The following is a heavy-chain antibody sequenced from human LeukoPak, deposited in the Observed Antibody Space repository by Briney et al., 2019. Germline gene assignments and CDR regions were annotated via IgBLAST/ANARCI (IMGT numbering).Heavy chain of an antibody. CDR2: INHSGST. CDR1: GGSFSGYY. D-gene: IGHD3-9*01. CDR3: ARQGILTGYSDY. Sequence: KPSETLSLTCAVYGGSFSGYYWSWIRQPPGKGLEWIGEINHSGSTNYNPSLKSRVTISVDTSKNQFSLKLSSVTAADTAVYYCARQGILTGYSDYWGQGTLVTVSS. V-gene: IGHV4-34*01. J-gene: IGHJ4*02.